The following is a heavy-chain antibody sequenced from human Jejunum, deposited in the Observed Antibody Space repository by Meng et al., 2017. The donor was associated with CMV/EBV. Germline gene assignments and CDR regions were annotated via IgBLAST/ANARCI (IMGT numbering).Heavy chain of an antibody. CDR1: YA. CDR2: IRYEGRNK. J-gene: IGHJ6*02. D-gene: IGHD5-12*01. CDR3: AKDRLARITYYYYYGMDV. Sequence: YAIHWVRQAPGKGLEWVALIRYEGRNKSYADSVKDRFSISRDNSKNTVYLQMNSLRAEDTAVYYCAKDRLARITYYYYYGMDVWGQGTTVTVSS. V-gene: IGHV3-30*02.